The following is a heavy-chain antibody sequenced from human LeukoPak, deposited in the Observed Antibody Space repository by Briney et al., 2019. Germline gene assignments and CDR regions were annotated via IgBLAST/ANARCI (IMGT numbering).Heavy chain of an antibody. CDR3: AREADCSGGGCYRGAFDI. CDR2: IWYDGGNK. V-gene: IGHV3-33*01. D-gene: IGHD2-15*01. CDR1: GFTFSTYA. J-gene: IGHJ3*02. Sequence: GGSLRLSCAASGFTFSTYAMHWVRQAPGKGLEWVAVIWYDGGNKYYGDSVKGRLSISRDNSKNTLFLQMNSLRAEDTAVYYCAREADCSGGGCYRGAFDIWGQGTMVAVSS.